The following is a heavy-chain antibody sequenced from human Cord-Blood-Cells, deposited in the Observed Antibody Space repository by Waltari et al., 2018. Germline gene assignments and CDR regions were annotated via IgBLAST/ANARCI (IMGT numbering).Heavy chain of an antibody. Sequence: QLQLQESGPGLVKPSETLSLTCTVSGGSISSSSYYWGWIRPPPGKGLEWIGSIYYSGSTYYNPSLKSRVIISVDTSKNQFSLKLSSVTAADTAVYYCARQVWYGSGSYYNWFDPWGQGTLVTVSS. CDR2: IYYSGST. V-gene: IGHV4-39*01. D-gene: IGHD3-10*01. CDR1: GGSISSSSYY. J-gene: IGHJ5*02. CDR3: ARQVWYGSGSYYNWFDP.